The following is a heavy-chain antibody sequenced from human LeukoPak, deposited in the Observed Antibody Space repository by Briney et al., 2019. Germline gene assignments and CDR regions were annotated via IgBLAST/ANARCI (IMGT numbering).Heavy chain of an antibody. Sequence: PGGSLRLSCAASGFTFSSYWMHWVRQAPGKGLVWVSRIYSDGSSTNCADSVKGRFTISRDNAKNTLYLQMNSLRAEDTAVYYCARGEYCSGGSCYSAAFDIWGQGTMVTVSS. V-gene: IGHV3-74*01. J-gene: IGHJ3*02. CDR2: IYSDGSST. CDR1: GFTFSSYW. D-gene: IGHD2-15*01. CDR3: ARGEYCSGGSCYSAAFDI.